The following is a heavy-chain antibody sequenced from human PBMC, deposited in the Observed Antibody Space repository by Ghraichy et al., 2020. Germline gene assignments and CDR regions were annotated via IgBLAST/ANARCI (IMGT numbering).Heavy chain of an antibody. Sequence: GGSLRLSCAASGFTFRYYAMSWVRQAPGKGLEWISAISGSGGDTSYADSVKGRFTISRDKSKDSVSLQMNSLRAADTAVYYCAKDHGTEGFDYWGQGTLVSVSS. CDR3: AKDHGTEGFDY. CDR2: ISGSGGDT. V-gene: IGHV3-23*01. CDR1: GFTFRYYA. D-gene: IGHD1-14*01. J-gene: IGHJ4*02.